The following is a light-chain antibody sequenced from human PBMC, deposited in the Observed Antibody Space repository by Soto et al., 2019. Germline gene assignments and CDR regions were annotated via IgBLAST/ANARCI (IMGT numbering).Light chain of an antibody. V-gene: IGKV1-39*01. Sequence: DIQMTQSPSSLSASVGDSVTITCRAGQTISRLLNWYQHKPGKAPKLLMTAASSLQGGVPSRFSGSGSGTDFTLTISSVQPEDSATYYCQQSHSSPITFGGGTKVEIK. CDR1: QTISRL. CDR3: QQSHSSPIT. CDR2: AAS. J-gene: IGKJ4*01.